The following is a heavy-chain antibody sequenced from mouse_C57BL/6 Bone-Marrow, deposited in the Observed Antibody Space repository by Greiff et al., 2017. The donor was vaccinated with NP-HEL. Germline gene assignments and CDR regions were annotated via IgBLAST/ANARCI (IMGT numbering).Heavy chain of an antibody. CDR2: IHPNSGST. V-gene: IGHV1-64*01. D-gene: IGHD1-1*01. Sequence: QVQLQQSGAELVKPGASVKLSCKASGYTFTSYWMHWVKQRPGQGLEWIGMIHPNSGSTNYNEKFKSKATLTVDKSSSTAYMQLSSLTSEDSAVYYCARPLLLRSAWFAYWGQGTLVTVSA. CDR3: ARPLLLRSAWFAY. CDR1: GYTFTSYW. J-gene: IGHJ3*01.